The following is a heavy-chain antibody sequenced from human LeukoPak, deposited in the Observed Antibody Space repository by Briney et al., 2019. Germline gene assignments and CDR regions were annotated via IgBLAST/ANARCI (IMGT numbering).Heavy chain of an antibody. CDR2: IRSDGSNK. V-gene: IGHV3-30*02. J-gene: IGHJ4*02. CDR1: GFSFSSYG. CDR3: SRILDGAWGELGY. D-gene: IGHD1-26*01. Sequence: PGGTLTLSCAGSGFSFSSYGMHWVRQAPGKGLEWMAFIRSDGSNKYYADSVKVRFTISRDNSKNTLYLQMNSFNADDKTVYYCSRILDGAWGELGYWGQGTLVTVSS.